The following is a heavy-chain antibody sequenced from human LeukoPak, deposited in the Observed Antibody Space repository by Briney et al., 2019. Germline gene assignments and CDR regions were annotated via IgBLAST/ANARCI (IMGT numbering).Heavy chain of an antibody. CDR3: ARGKRVGFGELFAFDI. CDR2: IYHSGST. Sequence: SETLSLTCAVSGGSISSGGYSWSWIRQPPGKGLEWIGYIYHSGSTYYNPSLKSRVTISVDRSKNQFSLKLSSVTAADTAVYCCARGKRVGFGELFAFDIWGQGTMVTVSS. J-gene: IGHJ3*02. D-gene: IGHD3-10*01. V-gene: IGHV4-30-2*01. CDR1: GGSISSGGYS.